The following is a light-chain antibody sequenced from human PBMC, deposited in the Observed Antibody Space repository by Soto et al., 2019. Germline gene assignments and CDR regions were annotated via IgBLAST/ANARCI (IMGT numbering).Light chain of an antibody. CDR1: SSDVGGYNY. J-gene: IGLJ2*01. V-gene: IGLV2-14*01. Sequence: SALTQPASVSGSPGQSITISCTGTSSDVGGYNYVSWYQQHPGKAPKLMIYDVSNRPSGVSNRFSGSKSGNTASLTISGLQAEDEADYYCSSYTSSSPSVVFGGGTKLTVL. CDR2: DVS. CDR3: SSYTSSSPSVV.